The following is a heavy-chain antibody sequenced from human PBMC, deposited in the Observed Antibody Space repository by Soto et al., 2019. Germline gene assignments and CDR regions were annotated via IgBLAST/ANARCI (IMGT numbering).Heavy chain of an antibody. Sequence: EVQLVESGGGLVKPGGSLRLSCVASGFTFSIYTMNWVRQAPGKGLEWVSSISPSSDYIYYADSLKGRFTISRDNTKNSLYLQMNSLGVEDTAVYYCARGHIVVLPAASRAYYYGLDVWGQGTTVTVSS. CDR1: GFTFSIYT. CDR2: ISPSSDYI. J-gene: IGHJ6*02. V-gene: IGHV3-21*01. D-gene: IGHD2-2*01. CDR3: ARGHIVVLPAASRAYYYGLDV.